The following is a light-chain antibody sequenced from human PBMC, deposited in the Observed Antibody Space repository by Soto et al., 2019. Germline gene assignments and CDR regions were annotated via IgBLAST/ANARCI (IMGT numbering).Light chain of an antibody. V-gene: IGKV1-5*01. Sequence: DIQLTQSPSTLSSAGGDSFTITGRASQNIRNLLAWYQQKPGKAPKPLIFDASTLKTGVPSRFGGSGSGAEFNFTITGLQPDDFATYFCQQYYTYSTFGQGTRLEI. CDR2: DAS. CDR1: QNIRNL. CDR3: QQYYTYST. J-gene: IGKJ5*01.